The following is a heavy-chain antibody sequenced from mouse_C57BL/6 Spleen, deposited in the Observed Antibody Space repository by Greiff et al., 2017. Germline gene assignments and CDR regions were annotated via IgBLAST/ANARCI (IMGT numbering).Heavy chain of an antibody. CDR3: TRPSRDTTVVAPLDY. CDR2: IDPETGGT. J-gene: IGHJ2*01. Sequence: VKLMESGAELVRPGASVTLSCKASGYTFTDYEMHWVMQTPVHGLEWIGAIDPETGGTAYNQKFKGKAILTADKSSSTAYMELRSLTSEDSAVYYCTRPSRDTTVVAPLDYWGQGTTRTVSS. CDR1: GYTFTDYE. V-gene: IGHV1-15*01. D-gene: IGHD1-1*01.